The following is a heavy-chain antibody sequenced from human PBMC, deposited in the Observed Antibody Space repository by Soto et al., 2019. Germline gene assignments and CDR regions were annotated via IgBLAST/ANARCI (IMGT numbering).Heavy chain of an antibody. J-gene: IGHJ6*03. CDR3: ARGEVAATSYYYYYYMDV. CDR2: INHSGST. CDR1: GGSFSGYY. D-gene: IGHD2-15*01. Sequence: SETLSLTCAVYGGSFSGYYWSWIRQPPGKGLEWIGEINHSGSTNYNPSLKSRVTISVDTSKNQFSLKLSSVTAADTAVYYCARGEVAATSYYYYYYMDVWGKGTTVTVSS. V-gene: IGHV4-34*01.